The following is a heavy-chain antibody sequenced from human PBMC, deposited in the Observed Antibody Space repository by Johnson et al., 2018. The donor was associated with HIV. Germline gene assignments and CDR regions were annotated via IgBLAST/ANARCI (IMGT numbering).Heavy chain of an antibody. V-gene: IGHV3-30-3*01. Sequence: QVQLVESGGGVVQPGRSLILSCAASGFTFCSYVMHWVRQAPGKGLEWVAVISYDGSNKYYADSVKGRFSISRDNSKKTLYLQMNSLRAEDTAVYYCARDRRDDFWSGYSHGFDIGGQGTMVTVSS. J-gene: IGHJ3*02. D-gene: IGHD3-3*01. CDR1: GFTFCSYV. CDR2: ISYDGSNK. CDR3: ARDRRDDFWSGYSHGFDI.